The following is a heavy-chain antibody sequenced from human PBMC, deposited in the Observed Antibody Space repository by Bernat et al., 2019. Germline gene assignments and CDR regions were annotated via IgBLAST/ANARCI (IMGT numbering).Heavy chain of an antibody. Sequence: EVQLVESGGGLVQPGGSLRLSCAASGFTFSSYELNWVRQAPGKGLEWISYISSSGSAIYYADSVKGRFTISRDNAKNSLYLQMNNLRAEDTAVYYCARGYSSSWWEKYNWFDPWGQGTLVTVSS. V-gene: IGHV3-48*03. CDR1: GFTFSSYE. CDR2: ISSSGSAI. J-gene: IGHJ5*02. D-gene: IGHD6-13*01. CDR3: ARGYSSSWWEKYNWFDP.